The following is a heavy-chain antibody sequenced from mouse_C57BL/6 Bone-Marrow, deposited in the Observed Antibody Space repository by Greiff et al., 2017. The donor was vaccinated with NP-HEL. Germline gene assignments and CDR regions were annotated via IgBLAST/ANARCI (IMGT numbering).Heavy chain of an antibody. CDR2: ISSGSSTI. V-gene: IGHV5-17*01. CDR1: GFTFSDYG. J-gene: IGHJ3*01. CDR3: AREDLRFAY. Sequence: EVKLVESGGGLVKPGGSLKLSCAASGFTFSDYGMHWVRQAPEKGLEWVAYISSGSSTIYYADTVKGRFTISRDNAKNTLFLQMTSLRSEDTAMYYCAREDLRFAYWGQGTLVTVSA.